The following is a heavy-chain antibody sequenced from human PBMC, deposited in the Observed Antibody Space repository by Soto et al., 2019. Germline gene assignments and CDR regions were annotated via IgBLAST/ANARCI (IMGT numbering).Heavy chain of an antibody. CDR1: GFTFRGFT. V-gene: IGHV3-21*01. Sequence: GGSLRLSCAASGFTFRGFTMNWVRQAPGKGLEWVSTISSNSAYIYYTDALRGRFTISRDNAKNSLHLQMNSLRAEDTAVYYCTRDASRDSSARGWFDPWGPGTLVTVSS. CDR3: TRDASRDSSARGWFDP. D-gene: IGHD6-13*01. CDR2: ISSNSAYI. J-gene: IGHJ5*02.